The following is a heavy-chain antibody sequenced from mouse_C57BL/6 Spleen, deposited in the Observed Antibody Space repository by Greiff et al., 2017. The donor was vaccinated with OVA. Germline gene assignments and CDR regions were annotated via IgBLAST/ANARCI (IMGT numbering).Heavy chain of an antibody. CDR1: GFTFSNYW. J-gene: IGHJ3*01. CDR3: NYLWFAY. CDR2: ISLKSDTYAT. D-gene: IGHD5-5*01. Sequence: EVQVVESGGGLVQPGGSMKLSCVASGFTFSNYWMNWVSQSPEKGLEWVAPISLKSDTYATHYAEAVKGRCTISRDDTKSSVYLQMNNLRAEDTGIYYCNYLWFAYWGQGTLVTVSA. V-gene: IGHV6-3*01.